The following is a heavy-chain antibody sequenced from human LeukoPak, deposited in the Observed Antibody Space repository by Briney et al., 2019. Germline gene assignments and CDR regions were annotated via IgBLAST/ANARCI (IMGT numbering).Heavy chain of an antibody. CDR1: GGTFSSYA. J-gene: IGHJ3*02. Sequence: SVKVSCKASGGTFSSYAISWVRQAPGQGLEWMGGIIPIFGTANYAQKFQGRVTITADKSTSTAYMELSSLRSEDTAVYYCARTTTAFINDAFDIWGQGTMVTVSS. D-gene: IGHD4-11*01. V-gene: IGHV1-69*06. CDR2: IIPIFGTA. CDR3: ARTTTAFINDAFDI.